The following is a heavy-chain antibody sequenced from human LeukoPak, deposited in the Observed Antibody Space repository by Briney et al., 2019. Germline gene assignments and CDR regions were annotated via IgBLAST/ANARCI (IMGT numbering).Heavy chain of an antibody. CDR2: MNPNSGNT. Sequence: ASVKVSCKASGYTFTSYDINWVRQATGQGLEWMGWMNPNSGNTGYAQKFQGRVTMTRNTSISTAYMELSSLRSEDTAVYYCARGYSYDPLFDYWGQGTLVTVSS. V-gene: IGHV1-8*01. CDR1: GYTFTSYD. D-gene: IGHD5-18*01. J-gene: IGHJ4*02. CDR3: ARGYSYDPLFDY.